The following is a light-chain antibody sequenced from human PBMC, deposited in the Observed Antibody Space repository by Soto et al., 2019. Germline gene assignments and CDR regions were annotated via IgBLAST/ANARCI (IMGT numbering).Light chain of an antibody. V-gene: IGLV1-47*01. CDR3: AAWDDSLSGYV. CDR1: SSNIGSNY. J-gene: IGLJ1*01. Sequence: QCVLTQAPSVSGTPGQRVTISCSGSSSNIGSNYVYWYQQLPGTAPKLLIYRNNQRPSGVPDRFSGSKSGTSASLAISGLRSEDEADYYCAAWDDSLSGYVFGTGTKVTVL. CDR2: RNN.